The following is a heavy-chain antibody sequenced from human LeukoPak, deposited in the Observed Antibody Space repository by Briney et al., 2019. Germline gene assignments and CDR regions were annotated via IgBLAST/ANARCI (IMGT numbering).Heavy chain of an antibody. CDR1: GFTFSSYA. V-gene: IGHV3-30-3*01. CDR3: ARGGGYYHSSGNFDY. D-gene: IGHD3-22*01. J-gene: IGHJ4*02. Sequence: GGSLRLSCAASGFTFSSYAMHWVRQAPGKGLEWVAVISYDGSNKYYADSVKGRFTISRDNSKNTLYLQMNSLRAEDTAVYYCARGGGYYHSSGNFDYWGQGTLVTVSS. CDR2: ISYDGSNK.